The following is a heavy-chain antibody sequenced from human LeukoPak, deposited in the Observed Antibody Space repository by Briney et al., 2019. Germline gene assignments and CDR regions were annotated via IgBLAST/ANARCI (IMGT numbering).Heavy chain of an antibody. D-gene: IGHD6-6*01. Sequence: SVKVSCKASGGTFSSYAISWVRQAPGQGLEWMGGIIPIFGTANYAQKFQGRVTITADESTSTAYMELSSLRSEDTAVYCCARVAARSYYYYYMDVWGKGTTVTVSS. CDR3: ARVAARSYYYYYMDV. V-gene: IGHV1-69*13. CDR1: GGTFSSYA. J-gene: IGHJ6*03. CDR2: IIPIFGTA.